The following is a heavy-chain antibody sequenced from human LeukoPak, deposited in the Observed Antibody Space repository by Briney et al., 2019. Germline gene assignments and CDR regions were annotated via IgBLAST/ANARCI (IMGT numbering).Heavy chain of an antibody. D-gene: IGHD6-13*01. V-gene: IGHV3-21*01. J-gene: IGHJ4*02. Sequence: GGSRRLSCAASGSTFSSYTMNWVRHASGKGLEWVSSISGSSRHKYYADSVKGRFTSSRDNAKNSLYLQMNSLRAEDTAVYYCARTANFAAGYYIDYWGQGTLVTVSS. CDR3: ARTANFAAGYYIDY. CDR1: GSTFSSYT. CDR2: ISGSSRHK.